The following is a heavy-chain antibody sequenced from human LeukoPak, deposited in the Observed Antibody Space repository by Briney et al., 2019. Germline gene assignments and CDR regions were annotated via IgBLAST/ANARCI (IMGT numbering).Heavy chain of an antibody. J-gene: IGHJ4*02. D-gene: IGHD6-13*01. V-gene: IGHV5-51*01. CDR1: GYSFTSYW. CDR3: ARAAAGTWIGFSPYDY. Sequence: GESLKISCKGSGYSFTSYWIGWVRQMPGKGLEWMGIIYPGDSDTRYSPSFQGQVTISADKSISTAYLQWSSLKASDTAMYYCARAAAGTWIGFSPYDYWGQGTLVTVSS. CDR2: IYPGDSDT.